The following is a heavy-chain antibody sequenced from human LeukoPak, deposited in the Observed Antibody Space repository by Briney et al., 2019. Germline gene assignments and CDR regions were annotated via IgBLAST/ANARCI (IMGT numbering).Heavy chain of an antibody. Sequence: SQTLSLTCTVSGGSISSGGYYWSWIRQPPGKGLEWIGYIYHSGSTYYNPSLKSRVTISVDRSKNQFSLKLSSVTAADTAVYYCARQDYDILTGYYSPFDYWGQGTLVTASS. CDR2: IYHSGST. CDR1: GGSISSGGYY. D-gene: IGHD3-9*01. J-gene: IGHJ4*02. V-gene: IGHV4-30-2*01. CDR3: ARQDYDILTGYYSPFDY.